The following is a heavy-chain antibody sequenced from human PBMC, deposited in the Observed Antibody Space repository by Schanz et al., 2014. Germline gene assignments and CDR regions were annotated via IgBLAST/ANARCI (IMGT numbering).Heavy chain of an antibody. V-gene: IGHV4-59*08. CDR2: IYDRGST. J-gene: IGHJ4*02. Sequence: QVQLQESGPGLVKPSETLSLTCTVPSDSISHYYLSWIRQPPGKELEWVAFIYDRGSTSYNPSLNSRVTISLDTAKNQFSGRLSAVTAADTAVYYCARHRVYGAFDLWGQGTLVTVSS. D-gene: IGHD4-17*01. CDR1: SDSISHYY. CDR3: ARHRVYGAFDL.